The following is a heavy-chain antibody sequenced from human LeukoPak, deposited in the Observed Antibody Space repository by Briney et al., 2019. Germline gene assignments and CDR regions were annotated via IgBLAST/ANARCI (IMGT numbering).Heavy chain of an antibody. CDR1: GYTFTDYD. J-gene: IGHJ4*02. D-gene: IGHD6-13*01. V-gene: IGHV1-8*02. Sequence: ASVKVSCKASGYTFTDYDISWVRQAPGQGLEWMGWMNPNSGNTSYAQKFQGRVTMTRNTSISTAYMELSSLRSEDMAVYYCARELGSSSWYGDYWGQGTLVTVSS. CDR3: ARELGSSSWYGDY. CDR2: MNPNSGNT.